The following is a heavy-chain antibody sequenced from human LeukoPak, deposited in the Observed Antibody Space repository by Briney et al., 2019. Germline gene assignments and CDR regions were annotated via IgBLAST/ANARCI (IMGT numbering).Heavy chain of an antibody. J-gene: IGHJ4*02. CDR1: GSTFSTYF. Sequence: GGSLRLSCAASGSTFSTYFMSWVRQAPGAGLEWVSSISGSGGSTYYADSVKGRFTISRDSSKNTVYLEMNSLRAEDTAVYYCAKPYYYDNTGYVFDCWGQGTLVTVSS. D-gene: IGHD3-22*01. CDR3: AKPYYYDNTGYVFDC. CDR2: ISGSGGST. V-gene: IGHV3-23*01.